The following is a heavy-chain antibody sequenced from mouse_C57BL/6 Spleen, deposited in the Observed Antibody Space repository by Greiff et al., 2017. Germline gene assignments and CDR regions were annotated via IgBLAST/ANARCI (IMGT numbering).Heavy chain of an antibody. CDR2: IYPGDGDT. J-gene: IGHJ2*01. V-gene: IGHV1-82*01. CDR3: AREDYGYFDY. Sequence: QVQLKESGPELVKPGASVKISCKASGYAFSSSWMNWVKQRPGKGLEWIGRIYPGDGDTNYNGKFKGKATLTADKSSSTAYMQLSSLTSEDSAVYCCAREDYGYFDYWGQGTTLTVSS. CDR1: GYAFSSSW. D-gene: IGHD2-4*01.